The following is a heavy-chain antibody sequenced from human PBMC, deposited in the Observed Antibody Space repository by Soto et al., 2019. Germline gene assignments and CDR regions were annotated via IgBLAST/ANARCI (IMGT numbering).Heavy chain of an antibody. D-gene: IGHD2-2*01. CDR3: ARSHCSSTSCSNWFDP. J-gene: IGHJ5*02. V-gene: IGHV3-23*01. CDR1: GFTFTNYA. CDR2: ISGSGGIT. Sequence: GGSLRLSCAASGFTFTNYAMSWVRQAPGKGLEWVSGISGSGGITYSADSVKGRFTISRDNPKNTLYLQMNSLRADDTAVYYCARSHCSSTSCSNWFDPWGQGTLVTVSS.